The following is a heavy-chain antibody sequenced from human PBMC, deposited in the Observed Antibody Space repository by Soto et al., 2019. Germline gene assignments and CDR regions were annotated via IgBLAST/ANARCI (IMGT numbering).Heavy chain of an antibody. CDR3: AREGVVASTLVDY. D-gene: IGHD2-15*01. V-gene: IGHV4-39*02. J-gene: IGHJ4*02. CDR2: IYYSGST. CDR1: GGSISSSSYY. Sequence: QLQLQESGPGLVKPSETLSLTCTVSGGSISSSSYYWGWIRQPPGKGLEWIGSIYYSGSTYYNPFLNSRATIPVDTVKDQFSLKRCAVAAADTAVYYCAREGVVASTLVDYWGQGTLVTVSS.